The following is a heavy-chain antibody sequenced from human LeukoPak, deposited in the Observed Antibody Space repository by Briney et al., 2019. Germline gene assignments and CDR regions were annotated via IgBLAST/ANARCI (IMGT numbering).Heavy chain of an antibody. CDR3: ARDQYDTWSRRGNFDS. J-gene: IGHJ4*02. D-gene: IGHD3-3*01. CDR2: IKLDGREK. CDR1: GFTFGKYW. V-gene: IGHV3-7*03. Sequence: GGSLRLSCVASGFTFGKYWMSWVRQAPGKGLEWVANIKLDGREKNYVDSVKGRFTISRDNTKNSLYLQMNSLRAEDTAVFYCARDQYDTWSRRGNFDSWGQGTLVIVSS.